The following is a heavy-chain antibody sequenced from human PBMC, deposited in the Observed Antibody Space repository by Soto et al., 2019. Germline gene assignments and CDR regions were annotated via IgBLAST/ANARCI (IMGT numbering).Heavy chain of an antibody. V-gene: IGHV4-39*01. CDR1: GGSISSSSYY. J-gene: IGHJ6*02. CDR2: IYYSGST. Sequence: SETLSLTCTVSGGSISSSSYYWGWIRQPPGKGLEWIGSIYYSGSTYYNPSLKSRVTISVDTSKNQFSLKLSSVTAADTAVYYCARQVSRYSSSRYPYYYYGMDVWGQGTTVTVSS. CDR3: ARQVSRYSSSRYPYYYYGMDV. D-gene: IGHD6-13*01.